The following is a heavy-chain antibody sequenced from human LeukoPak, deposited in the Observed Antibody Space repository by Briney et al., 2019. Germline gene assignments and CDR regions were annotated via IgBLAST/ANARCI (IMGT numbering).Heavy chain of an antibody. J-gene: IGHJ4*02. CDR3: VRLGKEVTYRAYYFNY. V-gene: IGHV4-59*08. CDR2: IHYSGNT. CDR1: GGSISSDY. D-gene: IGHD5-18*01. Sequence: PSETLSLTCIVSGGSISSDYWSWIRQPPGKGLEYIGFIHYSGNTNYNPSPKSRVTISIDTSKNQFSLKLSSVTAADTAVYYCVRLGKEVTYRAYYFNYWGQGTLVTVSS.